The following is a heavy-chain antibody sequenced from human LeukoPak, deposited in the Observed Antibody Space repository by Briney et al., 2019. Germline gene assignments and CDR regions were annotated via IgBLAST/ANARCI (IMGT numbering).Heavy chain of an antibody. CDR2: ISYDGSNK. D-gene: IGHD6-19*01. Sequence: GGSLRLSCAASGFTFSSYAMHWVRQAPGKGLEWVAVISYDGSNKYYADSVKGRFTISRDNSKNTLYLHMNSLRAEDTAVYYCARALTPSLAVAGTGLWFDPWGQGTLVTVSS. V-gene: IGHV3-30-3*01. CDR3: ARALTPSLAVAGTGLWFDP. J-gene: IGHJ5*02. CDR1: GFTFSSYA.